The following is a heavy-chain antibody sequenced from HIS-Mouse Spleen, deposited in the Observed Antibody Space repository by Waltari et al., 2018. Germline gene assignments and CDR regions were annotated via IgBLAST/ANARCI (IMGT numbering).Heavy chain of an antibody. CDR2: TNPNGGGT. Sequence: QVQLVQSGAEVKKPGASVKVSCKASGYTFTGYYMHWVRQAPGQGLEWRGWTNPNGGGTNYAQKFQGRVTMTRDTSISTAYMELSRLRSDDTAVYYCARGTGTDAFDIWGQGTMVTVSS. CDR3: ARGTGTDAFDI. V-gene: IGHV1-2*02. D-gene: IGHD1-1*01. CDR1: GYTFTGYY. J-gene: IGHJ3*02.